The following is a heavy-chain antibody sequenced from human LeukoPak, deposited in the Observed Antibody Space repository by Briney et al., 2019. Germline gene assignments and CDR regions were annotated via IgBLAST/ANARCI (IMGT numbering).Heavy chain of an antibody. CDR1: GGSFNSYA. J-gene: IGHJ2*01. V-gene: IGHV1-69*06. CDR3: ARSQPLAYFDL. CDR2: IIPIFGTA. Sequence: SVKVSCKASGGSFNSYAISWVRQAPGQGLEWMGGIIPIFGTANYAQKFQGRATITADKSTNTAYMELSSLRSEDTAVYYCARSQPLAYFDLWGRGTLVTVSS.